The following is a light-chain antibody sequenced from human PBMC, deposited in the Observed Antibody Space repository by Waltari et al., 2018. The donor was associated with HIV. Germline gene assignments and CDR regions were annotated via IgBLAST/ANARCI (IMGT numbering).Light chain of an antibody. CDR1: DSNIGRDY. Sequence: QSVLTQPPSASGTAGQRVTTPCSGRDSNIGRDYIYWYQQVPGAAPRLLIYDNDQRPSGVPARFSGSKSGTSGSLVISGLRSEDEANYYCASYDLDMSNLLFGGGTAVTVL. V-gene: IGLV1-47*01. CDR2: DND. CDR3: ASYDLDMSNLL. J-gene: IGLJ2*01.